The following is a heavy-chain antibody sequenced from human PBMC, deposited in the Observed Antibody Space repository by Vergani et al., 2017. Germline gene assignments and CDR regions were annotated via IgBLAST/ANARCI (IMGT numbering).Heavy chain of an antibody. Sequence: QVQLVESGGGVVQPGTSLRLSCAASGFTFSSDGMQWVRQAPGKGLEWVALIDFKGNDAYYTDSVRGRFIISRDNSKNTLYLQMNSLRVEDTALYYCAKQYVGTSDCWGQGTLVTVSS. CDR1: GFTFSSDG. CDR3: AKQYVGTSDC. D-gene: IGHD1-26*01. V-gene: IGHV3-30*02. CDR2: IDFKGNDA. J-gene: IGHJ4*02.